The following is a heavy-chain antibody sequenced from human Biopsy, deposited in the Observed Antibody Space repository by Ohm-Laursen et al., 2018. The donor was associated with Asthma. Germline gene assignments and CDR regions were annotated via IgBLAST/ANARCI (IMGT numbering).Heavy chain of an antibody. CDR1: GFMFSDFV. Sequence: SLRLSCAASGFMFSDFVMTWVRQAPGKGLAWVSHITSSGASVSYADSVKGRFTISRDNSKNTLSLQMNSLRAEDTAVYYCARAYGGSFFSGSFDIWGQGTMVTVSS. CDR2: ITSSGASV. J-gene: IGHJ3*02. D-gene: IGHD4-23*01. CDR3: ARAYGGSFFSGSFDI. V-gene: IGHV3-23*01.